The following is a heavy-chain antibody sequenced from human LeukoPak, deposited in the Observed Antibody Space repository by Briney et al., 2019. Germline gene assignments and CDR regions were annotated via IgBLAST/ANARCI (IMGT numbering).Heavy chain of an antibody. V-gene: IGHV4-59*03. CDR2: IYYSGST. J-gene: IGHJ6*03. Sequence: PSETLSLTCTVSGVSISSYYWSWIRQPPGKGLEWIGYIYYSGSTKYNPSLKSRVTISLDTSKNQFSLKLSSVTAADTAVYYCARTYYDFWSGQIYYYMDVWGKGTTVTVSS. CDR1: GVSISSYY. D-gene: IGHD3-3*01. CDR3: ARTYYDFWSGQIYYYMDV.